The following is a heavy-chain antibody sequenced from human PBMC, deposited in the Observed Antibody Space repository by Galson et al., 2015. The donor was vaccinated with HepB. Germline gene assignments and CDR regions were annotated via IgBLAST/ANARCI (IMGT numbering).Heavy chain of an antibody. CDR2: IWYDGSNK. Sequence: SLRLSCAASGFTFSSYGMHWVRQAPGKGLEWVAVIWYDGSNKYYADSVKGRFTISRDNSKNTLYLQMNSLRAEDTAVYYCARDLLSYGADYWGQGTLVTVSS. CDR1: GFTFSSYG. V-gene: IGHV3-33*08. CDR3: ARDLLSYGADY. J-gene: IGHJ4*02. D-gene: IGHD4-17*01.